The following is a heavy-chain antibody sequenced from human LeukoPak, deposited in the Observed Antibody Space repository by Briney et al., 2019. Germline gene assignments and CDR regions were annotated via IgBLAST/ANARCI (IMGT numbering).Heavy chain of an antibody. CDR2: IYYSGST. CDR3: ARQCSSGWHFSLFGLRNQTQNWFDP. Sequence: KPSETLSLTCTVSGGSISSSSYYWGWIRQPPGKGLEWIGSIYYSGSTYYNPSLKSRVTISVDTSKNQFSLKLSSVTAADTAVYYCARQCSSGWHFSLFGLRNQTQNWFDPWGQGTLVTVSS. CDR1: GGSISSSSYY. V-gene: IGHV4-39*01. J-gene: IGHJ5*02. D-gene: IGHD6-19*01.